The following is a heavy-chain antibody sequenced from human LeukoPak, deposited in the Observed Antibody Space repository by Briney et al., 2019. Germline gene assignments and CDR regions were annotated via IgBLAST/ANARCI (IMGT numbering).Heavy chain of an antibody. Sequence: GESLTLSCAVSGVTFSIYEMNCFRRPPGGGVEGGLYIDFTGSTIFYADSVKGRFTISRGNAKNSLYLQMNSLRAEDTALYYCARGFGVAYYFYSMDVWGKGTTVTISS. CDR1: GVTFSIYE. V-gene: IGHV3-48*03. CDR2: IDFTGSTI. D-gene: IGHD3-3*01. J-gene: IGHJ6*03. CDR3: ARGFGVAYYFYSMDV.